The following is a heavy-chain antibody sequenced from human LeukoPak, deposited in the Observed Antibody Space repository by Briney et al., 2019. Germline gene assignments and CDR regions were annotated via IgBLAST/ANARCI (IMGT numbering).Heavy chain of an antibody. CDR2: ISSSSNYI. V-gene: IGHV3-21*01. Sequence: PGGSLRLSCAASGFTFSSYGMNWVRQAPGKGLEWVSSISSSSNYIYYADSVKGRFTISRDNAKNSLYLQMNSLTTEDTAVNYCERVTPNDVSSSLWYGVHYWGQGTLVTVSS. CDR1: GFTFSSYG. J-gene: IGHJ4*02. D-gene: IGHD3-10*01. CDR3: ERVTPNDVSSSLWYGVHY.